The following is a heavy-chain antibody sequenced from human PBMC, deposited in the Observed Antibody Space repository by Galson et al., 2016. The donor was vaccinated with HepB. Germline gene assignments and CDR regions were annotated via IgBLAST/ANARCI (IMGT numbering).Heavy chain of an antibody. CDR2: ISAYSGNT. V-gene: IGHV1-18*04. D-gene: IGHD6-13*01. Sequence: SVKVSCKASGYTFRSYGFSWVRQAPGQGLEWMGWISAYSGNTDFAQKFQGRLSMTTDTSTSTAYMELGSLRSDDTAVYYCARDRGIAAAGTVMDYWGQGTLVTVSS. CDR1: GYTFRSYG. J-gene: IGHJ4*02. CDR3: ARDRGIAAAGTVMDY.